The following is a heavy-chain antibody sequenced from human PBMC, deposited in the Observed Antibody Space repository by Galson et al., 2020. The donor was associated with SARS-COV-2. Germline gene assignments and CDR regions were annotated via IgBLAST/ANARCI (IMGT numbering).Heavy chain of an antibody. D-gene: IGHD6-13*01. CDR3: AKDYSSWYFGGVDY. CDR1: GFTFSSYA. CDR2: ISGSGGST. Sequence: GESLKISCAASGFTFSSYAMSWVRQAPGKGLEWVSAISGSGGSTYYADSVKGRFTISRDNSKNTLYLQMNSLRAEDTAVYYCAKDYSSWYFGGVDYWGQGTLVTVSS. J-gene: IGHJ4*02. V-gene: IGHV3-23*01.